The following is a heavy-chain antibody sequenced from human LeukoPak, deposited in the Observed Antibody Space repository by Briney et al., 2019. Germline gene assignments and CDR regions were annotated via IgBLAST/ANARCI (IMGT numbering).Heavy chain of an antibody. J-gene: IGHJ4*02. CDR2: IYHSGTT. Sequence: SETLSLTCTVSGGSISSDGYYWSWIRQPPGKGLEWIGYIYHSGTTYYNPSLKSRVTMSVDKSKNQFSLKLNSVTAADTAVYHCARDLRGFAGYWGQGTLVTVSS. V-gene: IGHV4-30-2*01. D-gene: IGHD3-10*01. CDR1: GGSISSDGYY. CDR3: ARDLRGFAGY.